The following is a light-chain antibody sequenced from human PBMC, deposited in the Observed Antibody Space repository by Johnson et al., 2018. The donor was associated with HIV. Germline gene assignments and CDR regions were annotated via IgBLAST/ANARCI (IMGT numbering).Light chain of an antibody. CDR1: SSNIGNNY. CDR3: GTWDSRLNAYNYV. Sequence: QSVLTQPPSVSAAPGQKVSISCSGSSSNIGNNYVSWYQQLPGTAPKLLIYDNNKRPSGIPDRFSGSKSGTSATLGITGLQTGDEADYYCGTWDSRLNAYNYVFGTGTKVTVL. CDR2: DNN. J-gene: IGLJ1*01. V-gene: IGLV1-51*01.